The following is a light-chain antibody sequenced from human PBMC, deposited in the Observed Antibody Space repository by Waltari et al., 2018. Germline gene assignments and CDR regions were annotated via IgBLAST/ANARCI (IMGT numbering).Light chain of an antibody. Sequence: DIQMTQSPSTLSASVGDRVTITCRASQTVSTWLAWYQQKPGKAPKLLIYKTSILESGVPSRFSGRGSGTDFTLTISRLQPDDFATYFCHQYSSFSQTFGQGTRVEVK. CDR3: HQYSSFSQT. CDR2: KTS. CDR1: QTVSTW. V-gene: IGKV1-5*03. J-gene: IGKJ1*01.